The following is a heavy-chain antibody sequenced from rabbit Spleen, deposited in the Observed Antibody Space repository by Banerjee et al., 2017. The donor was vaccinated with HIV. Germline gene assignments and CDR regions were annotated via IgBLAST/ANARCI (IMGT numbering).Heavy chain of an antibody. J-gene: IGHJ4*01. V-gene: IGHV1S45*01. CDR2: IDTGNSDFT. Sequence: QEQLEESGGDLVKPGASLTLTCTASGVSFSTNSYICWVRQAPGKGLEWIACIDTGNSDFTYFASWAKGRFTCSKTSSTTVTLQMTSLTAADTATYFCARWDSYDDYGDSYYFNLWGQGTLVTVS. CDR3: ARWDSYDDYGDSYYFNL. CDR1: GVSFSTNSY. D-gene: IGHD2-1*01.